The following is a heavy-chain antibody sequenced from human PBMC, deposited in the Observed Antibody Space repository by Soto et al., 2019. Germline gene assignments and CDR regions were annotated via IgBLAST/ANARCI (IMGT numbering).Heavy chain of an antibody. D-gene: IGHD3-16*01. V-gene: IGHV4-34*01. CDR2: INHSGST. CDR3: ARGVGAYVYNWFDP. J-gene: IGHJ5*02. CDR1: GGSFSGYY. Sequence: NPSETLSLTCAVYGGSFSGYYWSWIRQPPGKGLEWIGEINHSGSTNYNPSLKSRVTISVDTSKNQFSLKLSSVTAADTAVYYCARGVGAYVYNWFDPWGQGTLVTVSS.